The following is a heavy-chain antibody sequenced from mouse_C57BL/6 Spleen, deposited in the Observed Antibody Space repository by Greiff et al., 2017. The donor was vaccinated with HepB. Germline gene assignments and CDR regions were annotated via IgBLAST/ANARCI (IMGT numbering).Heavy chain of an antibody. CDR3: ARDYYDYLDY. D-gene: IGHD2-4*01. J-gene: IGHJ2*01. Sequence: VQLQQSGGGLVKPGGSLKLSCAASGFTFSDYGMHWVRQAPEKGLEWVAYISSGSSTIYYADTVKGRFTISRDNAKNTLFLQMTSLRSEDTAMYYCARDYYDYLDYWGQGTTLTVSS. CDR2: ISSGSSTI. CDR1: GFTFSDYG. V-gene: IGHV5-17*01.